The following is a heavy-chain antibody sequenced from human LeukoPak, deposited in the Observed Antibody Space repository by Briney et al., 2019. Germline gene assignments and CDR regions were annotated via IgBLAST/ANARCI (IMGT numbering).Heavy chain of an antibody. CDR3: ARGSYSSGWSPGYYFDY. J-gene: IGHJ4*02. D-gene: IGHD6-19*01. V-gene: IGHV4-61*02. Sequence: PSQTLSLTCTVSGGSISSGSYYWSWIRQPAGKGLEWIGRIYTSGSTNYNPSLKSRVTISVDTSKNQFSLKLSSVTAVDTAVYYCARGSYSSGWSPGYYFDYWGQGTLVTVSS. CDR2: IYTSGST. CDR1: GGSISSGSYY.